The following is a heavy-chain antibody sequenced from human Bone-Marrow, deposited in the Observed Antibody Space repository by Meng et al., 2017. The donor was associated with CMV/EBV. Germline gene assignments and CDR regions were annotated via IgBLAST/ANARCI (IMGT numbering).Heavy chain of an antibody. Sequence: SETLSLTCTVSGGSISYYYWSWIRQPPGKGLEWIGSIYYSGSTNYSPSLKSRVTISVDTSKNQFSLNLTSVTAADTAVYYCAREYTNSSAHLGDYFDYWGQGKLVNVYS. D-gene: IGHD6-6*01. CDR1: GGSISYYY. CDR3: AREYTNSSAHLGDYFDY. V-gene: IGHV4-59*01. J-gene: IGHJ4*02. CDR2: IYYSGST.